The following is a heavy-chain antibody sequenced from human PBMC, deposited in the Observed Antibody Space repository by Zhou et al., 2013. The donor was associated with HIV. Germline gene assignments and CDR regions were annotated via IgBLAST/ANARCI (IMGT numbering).Heavy chain of an antibody. CDR3: ARVGGSQYCGGDCSNWFDP. V-gene: IGHV1-69*05. Sequence: QVQLVQSGAEVKKPGSSVKVSCKASGGTFSSYAISWVRQAPGQGLEWMGGIIPIFGTANYAQKFQGRVTITTDESTSTAYMELSSLRSEDTAVYYCARVGGSQYCGGDCSNWFDPLGARGTPGSPSPQ. CDR2: IIPIFGTA. CDR1: GGTFSSYA. J-gene: IGHJ5*02. D-gene: IGHD2-21*01.